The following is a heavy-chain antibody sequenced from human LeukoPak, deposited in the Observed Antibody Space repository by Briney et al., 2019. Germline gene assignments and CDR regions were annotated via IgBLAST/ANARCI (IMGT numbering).Heavy chain of an antibody. CDR2: IKSKTDGGTT. J-gene: IGHJ4*02. CDR1: GFTCSNAW. Sequence: GGSLRLSCAASGFTCSNAWMNWVRQAPGKGLEWVGRIKSKTDGGTTDYAAPVKGRFTISRDDSKNTLYLQMNSLKTEDTAVYYCTTDLGYSSSDFDYWGQGTLVTVSS. V-gene: IGHV3-15*07. CDR3: TTDLGYSSSDFDY. D-gene: IGHD6-13*01.